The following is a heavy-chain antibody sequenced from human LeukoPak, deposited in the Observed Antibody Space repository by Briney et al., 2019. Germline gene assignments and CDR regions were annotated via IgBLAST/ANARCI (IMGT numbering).Heavy chain of an antibody. CDR3: ARSFSWVGYFDY. V-gene: IGHV4-39*07. CDR2: IYYSGST. Sequence: HPSETLSLTCIVSGGSISSSSYYWGWIRQPPGKGLEWIGSIYYSGSTYYNPSLKSRVTISVDRSKNQFSLKLTSVTAADTAVYYCARSFSWVGYFDYWGQGTLVTVSS. J-gene: IGHJ4*02. CDR1: GGSISSSSYY. D-gene: IGHD3-16*01.